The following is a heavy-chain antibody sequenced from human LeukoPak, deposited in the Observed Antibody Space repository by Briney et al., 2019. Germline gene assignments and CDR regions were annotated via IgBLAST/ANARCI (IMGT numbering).Heavy chain of an antibody. D-gene: IGHD2-2*01. CDR3: ARVVTPRYCSTTRCYWKGWFDP. CDR1: GGTLSRYA. CDR2: IIPILGTA. Sequence: ASVKVSCKASGGTLSRYAISWVRQAPGQGLEWMGGIIPILGTANYAQKFQGRATITADESTGTAYMELSSLRSDDTAVYNCARVVTPRYCSTTRCYWKGWFDPWGQGTLVTVSS. V-gene: IGHV1-69*13. J-gene: IGHJ5*02.